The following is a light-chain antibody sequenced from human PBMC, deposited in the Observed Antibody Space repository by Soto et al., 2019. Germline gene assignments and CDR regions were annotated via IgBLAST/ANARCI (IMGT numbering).Light chain of an antibody. Sequence: QAVVTQPASVSGSPGQSITISCTGTSSDVGGYNYVSWSQQHPGKAPQLMIYEVSNRPSGVSNRFSGSKSGNTASLTISGLQAEDEADYYCSSYTSSNTYVFGTGTKLTVL. J-gene: IGLJ1*01. CDR1: SSDVGGYNY. CDR3: SSYTSSNTYV. V-gene: IGLV2-14*01. CDR2: EVS.